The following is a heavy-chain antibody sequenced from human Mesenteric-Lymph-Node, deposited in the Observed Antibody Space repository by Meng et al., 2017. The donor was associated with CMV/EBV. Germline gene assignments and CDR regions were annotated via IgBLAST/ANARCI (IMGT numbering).Heavy chain of an antibody. Sequence: YGFTSYWVSCGRRLPGKGVEWMGVIHPGDSTTRYSPSVQGQVTISADKSITTAYLQWSSLKASDTAMYYCARRYYGSGSYAEYLQDWGQGTLVTVSS. CDR3: ARRYYGSGSYAEYLQD. J-gene: IGHJ1*01. V-gene: IGHV5-51*01. CDR2: IHPGDSTT. D-gene: IGHD3-10*01. CDR1: YGFTSYW.